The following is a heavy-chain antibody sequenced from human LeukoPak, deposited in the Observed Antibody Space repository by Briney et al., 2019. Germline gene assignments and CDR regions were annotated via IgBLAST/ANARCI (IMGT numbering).Heavy chain of an antibody. CDR2: INPNRGGT. J-gene: IGHJ4*02. CDR3: ARDGDDSSGYYSDY. CDR1: GYTFIGYY. Sequence: ASVKVSCKASGYTFIGYYMHWVRQAPGQGLEWMGWINPNRGGTNYAQKFQGRVTMTRDTSSSTVYMELSRLTSDDTAVYYCARDGDDSSGYYSDYWGQGTLVTVSS. V-gene: IGHV1-2*02. D-gene: IGHD3-22*01.